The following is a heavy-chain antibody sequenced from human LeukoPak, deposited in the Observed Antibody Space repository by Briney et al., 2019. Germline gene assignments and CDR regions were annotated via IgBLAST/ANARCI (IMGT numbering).Heavy chain of an antibody. CDR2: ISAYSGNT. D-gene: IGHD3-10*01. J-gene: IGHJ5*02. Sequence: ASVKVSCKASGYTFTSYGISWVRQAPGQGLEWMGWISAYSGNTNYAQKLQGRVTMTTDTSTSTAYMELRSLRSDDTAVYYCARVGDHDYGSGSYYFDWFDPWGQGTLVTVSS. CDR3: ARVGDHDYGSGSYYFDWFDP. V-gene: IGHV1-18*01. CDR1: GYTFTSYG.